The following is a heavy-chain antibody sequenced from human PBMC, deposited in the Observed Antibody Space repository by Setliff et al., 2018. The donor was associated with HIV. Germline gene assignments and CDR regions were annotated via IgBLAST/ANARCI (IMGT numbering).Heavy chain of an antibody. CDR1: GGSFNDYY. CDR2: IDHSGST. CDR3: ARGLNYYGSGSYLPLGY. Sequence: SETLSLTCAVYGGSFNDYYWTWIRQPPGKGLEWIGEIDHSGSTKYHASLKSRFTISIDTSRNQISLKLSSVTAADTAVYYCARGLNYYGSGSYLPLGYWGQGTLVTVSS. J-gene: IGHJ4*02. D-gene: IGHD3-10*01. V-gene: IGHV4-34*01.